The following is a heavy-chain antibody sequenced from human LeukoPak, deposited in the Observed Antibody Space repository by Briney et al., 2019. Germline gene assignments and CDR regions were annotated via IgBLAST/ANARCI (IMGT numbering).Heavy chain of an antibody. Sequence: GGSLRLSCAAPGFSFSSYEMNWVRQAPGKGLEWVSYISSSGSTIYYADSVNGRFTISMDNAKTPLYLQINSLRAEDTAVYYCAELGITMIGGVWGKGTTVTISS. V-gene: IGHV3-48*03. CDR3: AELGITMIGGV. CDR1: GFSFSSYE. D-gene: IGHD3-10*02. J-gene: IGHJ6*04. CDR2: ISSSGSTI.